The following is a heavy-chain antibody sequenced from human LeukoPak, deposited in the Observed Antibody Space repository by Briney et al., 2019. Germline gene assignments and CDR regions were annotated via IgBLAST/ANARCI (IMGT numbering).Heavy chain of an antibody. D-gene: IGHD2-15*01. V-gene: IGHV1-18*01. J-gene: IGHJ4*02. CDR2: ISGYNGNA. CDR3: ARENFPTIRGYCTGGSCALDF. Sequence: ASVKVSCKASGYTFSSYGISWVRQAPGQGLEWMGWISGYNGNANYAQKLQGRVTMTTDTSTSTAYMELRSLRSDVTAVYYCARENFPTIRGYCTGGSCALDFWGQGTLVTVSS. CDR1: GYTFSSYG.